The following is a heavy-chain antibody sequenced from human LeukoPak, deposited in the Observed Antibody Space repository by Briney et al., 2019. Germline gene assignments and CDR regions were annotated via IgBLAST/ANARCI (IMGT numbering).Heavy chain of an antibody. V-gene: IGHV3-33*01. CDR1: GFTFRNYG. CDR2: IWYDGSNK. J-gene: IGHJ6*04. D-gene: IGHD5-18*01. Sequence: GGSLRLSCVASGFTFRNYGMHWVRQAPGKGLEWVTVIWYDGSNKYYADSVKGRFTISRDNSKNTLYLQMNSLRAEDTAVYYCARDFYGGGYSYGSYYYYGMDVWGKGTTVTVSS. CDR3: ARDFYGGGYSYGSYYYYGMDV.